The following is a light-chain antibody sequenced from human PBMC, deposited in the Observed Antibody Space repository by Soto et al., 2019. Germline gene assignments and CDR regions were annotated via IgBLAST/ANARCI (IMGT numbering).Light chain of an antibody. Sequence: EFVWTQSTGTLSLSPGERATLSCRASQSVSSNFLAWYQEKPGQAPRLLIYAASNRATGIPARFSGSGSGTDFTLTISSLEPEDFAVYYCQQRSNWPLFGGRTKVDI. CDR2: AAS. CDR1: QSVSSN. CDR3: QQRSNWPL. J-gene: IGKJ4*01. V-gene: IGKV3-11*01.